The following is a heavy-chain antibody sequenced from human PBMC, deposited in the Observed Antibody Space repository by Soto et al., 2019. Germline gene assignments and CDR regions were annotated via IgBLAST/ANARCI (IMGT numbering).Heavy chain of an antibody. D-gene: IGHD6-19*01. CDR1: GFTVSSNY. J-gene: IGHJ2*01. CDR2: ISGSGGST. V-gene: IGHV3-23*01. CDR3: AKSVAVAGYWYFDL. Sequence: PGGSLRLSCAASGFTVSSNYMSWVRQAPGKGLEWVSAISGSGGSTYYADSVRGRFTISRDNSKNTLYLQMNSLRAEDTAVYYCAKSVAVAGYWYFDLWGRGTLVTVSS.